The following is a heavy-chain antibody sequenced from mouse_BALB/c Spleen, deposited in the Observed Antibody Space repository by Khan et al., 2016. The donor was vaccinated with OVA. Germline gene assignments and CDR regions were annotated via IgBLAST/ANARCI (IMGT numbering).Heavy chain of an antibody. CDR3: SRDVRLHYYAMDY. CDR2: IYPSDSYT. V-gene: IGHV1-69*02. Sequence: QVQLQQPGTEVVRPGASVKLSCKASGYTFSNYWINWVKQRPGQGLEWIGNIYPSDSYTNYNQNFKDKATLTVDKSSSTAYMQLSSPTSEDSAVYYCSRDVRLHYYAMDYWGQGTSVTVSS. D-gene: IGHD2-14*01. CDR1: GYTFSNYW. J-gene: IGHJ4*01.